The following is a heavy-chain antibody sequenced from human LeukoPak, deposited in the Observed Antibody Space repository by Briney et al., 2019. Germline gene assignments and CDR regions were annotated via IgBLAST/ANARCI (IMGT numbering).Heavy chain of an antibody. J-gene: IGHJ6*03. V-gene: IGHV3-11*01. Sequence: GGSLRLSCGASGFTFSDYYMSWIRQAPGKGLEWVSYISSSGSTIYYADSVKGRFTISRDNAKNSLYLQMNSLRAEDTAVYYCARTYGSGSYWHYYYYMDVWGKGATVTISS. CDR3: ARTYGSGSYWHYYYYMDV. CDR2: ISSSGSTI. D-gene: IGHD3-10*01. CDR1: GFTFSDYY.